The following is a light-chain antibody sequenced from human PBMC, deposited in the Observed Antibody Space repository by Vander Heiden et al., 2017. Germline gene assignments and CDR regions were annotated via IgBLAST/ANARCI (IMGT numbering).Light chain of an antibody. CDR2: GAS. CDR1: QSVSSSY. Sequence: EIVLTQSPGTLSLSPGERATLSCRASQSVSSSYLAWYQQRPGQAPRLLIYGASSRATGIPGRFSGSASGTDFTLTISRLDPEDFAVYYCQQDDNSPKTFGQGTKVXIK. J-gene: IGKJ1*01. CDR3: QQDDNSPKT. V-gene: IGKV3-20*01.